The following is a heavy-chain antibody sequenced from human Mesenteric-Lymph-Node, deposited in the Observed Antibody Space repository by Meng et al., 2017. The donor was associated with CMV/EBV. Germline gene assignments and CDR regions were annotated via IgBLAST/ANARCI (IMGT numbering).Heavy chain of an antibody. Sequence: GGSLRLSCAASGFTFSNYEMNWVRQAPGKGLEWVSYISISGSTIYSADSVKGRFTISRDNAKNSLYLQMHSLRAEDTAVYYCARDHHYYGSGSYLGYYYGMDVWGQGTTVTVSS. CDR1: GFTFSNYE. CDR2: ISISGSTI. D-gene: IGHD3-10*01. V-gene: IGHV3-48*03. J-gene: IGHJ6*02. CDR3: ARDHHYYGSGSYLGYYYGMDV.